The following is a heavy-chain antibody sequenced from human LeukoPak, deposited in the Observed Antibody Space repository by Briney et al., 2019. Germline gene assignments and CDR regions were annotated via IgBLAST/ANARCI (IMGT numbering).Heavy chain of an antibody. CDR2: ISGSGGST. J-gene: IGHJ2*01. D-gene: IGHD3-10*01. CDR1: GFTFSSYA. CDR3: ARVVENDLMVRGVIITDWYFDL. V-gene: IGHV3-23*01. Sequence: QSGGSLRLSCAASGFTFSSYAMSWVRQAPGKGLEWVSAISGSGGSTYYADSVKGRFTIFRDNSKNTLYLQMNSLRAEDTAVYYCARVVENDLMVRGVIITDWYFDLWGRGTLVTVSS.